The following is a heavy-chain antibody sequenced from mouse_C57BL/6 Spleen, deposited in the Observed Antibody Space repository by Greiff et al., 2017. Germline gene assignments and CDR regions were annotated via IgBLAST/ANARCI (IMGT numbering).Heavy chain of an antibody. CDR1: GYTFTTYP. CDR3: ARGVYYGSSPYYAMDY. V-gene: IGHV1-47*01. J-gene: IGHJ4*01. CDR2: FHPYNDDT. D-gene: IGHD1-1*01. Sequence: QVQLQQPGAELVKPGASVKMSCKASGYTFTTYPIEWMKQNHGKSLEWIGNFHPYNDDTKYNEKFKGKATLTVEKSSSTVYLELSRLTSDVSAVYYCARGVYYGSSPYYAMDYWGQGTSVTVSS.